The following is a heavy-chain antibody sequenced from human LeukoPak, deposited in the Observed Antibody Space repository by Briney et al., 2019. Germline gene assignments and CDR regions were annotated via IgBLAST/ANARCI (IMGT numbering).Heavy chain of an antibody. J-gene: IGHJ6*02. CDR2: ISGSGGST. CDR3: AKDLAYYYGSGSYYPSTYYYYYGMDV. V-gene: IGHV3-23*01. Sequence: PGGSLRLSCAASGFTFSSYAMSWVRQAPGKGLGWVSAISGSGGSTYYADSVKGRFTISRDNSKNTLYLQMNSLRAEDTAVYYCAKDLAYYYGSGSYYPSTYYYYYGMDVWGQGTTVTVSS. CDR1: GFTFSSYA. D-gene: IGHD3-10*01.